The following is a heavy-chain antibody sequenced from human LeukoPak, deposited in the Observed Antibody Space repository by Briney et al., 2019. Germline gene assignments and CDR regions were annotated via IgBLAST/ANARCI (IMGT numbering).Heavy chain of an antibody. CDR2: IRYDGSNK. J-gene: IGHJ4*02. CDR1: GFTFSSYG. V-gene: IGHV3-30*02. Sequence: GGSLRLSCAASGFTFSSYGMHWVRQAPGKGLEWVAFIRYDGSNKYYADSVKGRFTISRDNSKNTLYLQMNSLRAEDTAVYYCAKDVPDFWRGYFDYWGQGTLVTVSS. CDR3: AKDVPDFWRGYFDY. D-gene: IGHD3-3*01.